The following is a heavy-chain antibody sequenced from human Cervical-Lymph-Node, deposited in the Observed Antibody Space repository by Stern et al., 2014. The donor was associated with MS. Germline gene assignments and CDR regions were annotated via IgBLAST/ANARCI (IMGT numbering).Heavy chain of an antibody. CDR2: ISSSSSYI. CDR1: GFTFSSYS. J-gene: IGHJ4*02. V-gene: IGHV3-21*01. Sequence: EMQLVESGGGLVKPGGSLRLSCAASGFTFSSYSMNWVRQAPGKGLEWVSSISSSSSYIYYADSVKGRFTISRDNAKNSLYLQMNSLRAEDTAVYYCARDHYGDNSEFDYWGQGTLVTVSS. CDR3: ARDHYGDNSEFDY. D-gene: IGHD4-17*01.